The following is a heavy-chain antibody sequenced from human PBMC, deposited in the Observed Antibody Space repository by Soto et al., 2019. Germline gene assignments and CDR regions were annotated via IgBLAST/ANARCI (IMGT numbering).Heavy chain of an antibody. Sequence: QVQLVQSGAEVKKPGASVKVSCKASGYTFTSYYMHWVRQAPGQGLEWMGIINPSGGSTSYAQKIQGRVTMTRDTSTSTVYMELSSLRSEDTAVYYCAIPPYSDYSTVYGMDVWGQGTTVTVSS. CDR1: GYTFTSYY. D-gene: IGHD1-1*01. CDR3: AIPPYSDYSTVYGMDV. V-gene: IGHV1-46*03. J-gene: IGHJ6*02. CDR2: INPSGGST.